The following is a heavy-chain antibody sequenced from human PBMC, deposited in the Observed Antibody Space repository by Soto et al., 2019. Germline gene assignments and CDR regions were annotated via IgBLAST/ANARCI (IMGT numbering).Heavy chain of an antibody. CDR2: ISGSGGST. J-gene: IGHJ3*02. CDR1: GFTFSSYA. Sequence: GGSLRLSCAASGFTFSSYAMSWVRQAPGKGLEWVSAISGSGGSTYYADSVKGRFTISRDNSKNTLYLQMNSLRAEDSAVYYCAKGTVRGVDAFDIWGQGTMVTVSS. V-gene: IGHV3-23*01. CDR3: AKGTVRGVDAFDI. D-gene: IGHD3-10*01.